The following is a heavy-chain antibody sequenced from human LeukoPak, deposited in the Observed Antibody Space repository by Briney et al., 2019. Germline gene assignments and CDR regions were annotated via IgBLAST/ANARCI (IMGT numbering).Heavy chain of an antibody. D-gene: IGHD6-13*01. CDR3: AGSWSPYDAFDI. Sequence: GGSLRLSCAASGFTFSSYNMHWVRQAPGKGLEWVSSISSSSSYIYYADSVKGRFTISRDNAKNSLYLQMNSLRAEDTAVYYCAGSWSPYDAFDIWGQGTMVSVSS. CDR1: GFTFSSYN. V-gene: IGHV3-21*01. J-gene: IGHJ3*02. CDR2: ISSSSSYI.